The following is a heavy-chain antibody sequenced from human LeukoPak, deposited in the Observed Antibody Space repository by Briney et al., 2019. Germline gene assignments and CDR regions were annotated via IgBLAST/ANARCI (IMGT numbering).Heavy chain of an antibody. D-gene: IGHD3-10*01. J-gene: IGHJ4*02. CDR3: AKDSLWFGEFLFDF. CDR2: IRYDGSNK. Sequence: PGGPLRLSCAASGFIFSSYAMHWVRQVSGKGLEWVAFIRYDGSNKYYADSVKGRFTISRDKSKNTLYLQMNSLRTEDTAVYYCAKDSLWFGEFLFDFWGQGTLVTVSS. CDR1: GFIFSSYA. V-gene: IGHV3-30*02.